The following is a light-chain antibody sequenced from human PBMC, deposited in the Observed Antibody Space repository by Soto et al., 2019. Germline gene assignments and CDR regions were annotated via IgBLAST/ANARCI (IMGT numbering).Light chain of an antibody. Sequence: DIQMTQSPSSLSASVGDRVTITCQASQDISNYLNWYQQKPGKAPKLLIYDASNLETVVPSRFSGSGSATDFTFTISSLQPEDIATYYCQQYDNLPTFGGGTKVEIK. V-gene: IGKV1-33*01. CDR2: DAS. J-gene: IGKJ4*01. CDR3: QQYDNLPT. CDR1: QDISNY.